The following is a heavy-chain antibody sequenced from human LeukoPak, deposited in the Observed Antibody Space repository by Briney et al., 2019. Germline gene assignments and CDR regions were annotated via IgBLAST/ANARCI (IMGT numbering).Heavy chain of an antibody. D-gene: IGHD3-16*01. CDR3: ARDLTGGAILN. V-gene: IGHV4-39*07. CDR2: IHYSGST. CDR1: GGSISSSSYY. Sequence: SETLSLTCTVSGGSISSSSYYWGWIRQPPGKGLERIGSIHYSGSTYYNPSLKSRVTISVDTSKNQISLKLSSVTAADTAVYYCARDLTGGAILNWGQGTLVTVSS. J-gene: IGHJ4*02.